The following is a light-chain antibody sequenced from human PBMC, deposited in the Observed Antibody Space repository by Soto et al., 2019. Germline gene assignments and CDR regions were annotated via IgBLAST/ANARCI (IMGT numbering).Light chain of an antibody. J-gene: IGKJ1*01. CDR2: AAS. Sequence: DMQITQSPSSLSAAVLDRFTIACRASQSISSYLNWYQQKTGKAPKLLIYAASSLQSGVQSRFSGSVSGTDFTLTISSLQPEDFATYYCQQSYSTPTFGQGTKVDIK. CDR3: QQSYSTPT. V-gene: IGKV1-39*01. CDR1: QSISSY.